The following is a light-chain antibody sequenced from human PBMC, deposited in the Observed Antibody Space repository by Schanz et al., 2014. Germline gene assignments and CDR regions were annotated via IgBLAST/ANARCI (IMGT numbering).Light chain of an antibody. J-gene: IGKJ4*01. Sequence: EIVLTQFPGTLSFSPGERATLSCRASESISSSYLAWYQQKPGQAPRLLIYGASTRATGIPARFSGSGSGTEFTLTISSLQAEDVAIYYCQHYYSLPLTFGGGTKVELK. V-gene: IGKV3-20*01. CDR3: QHYYSLPLT. CDR1: ESISSSY. CDR2: GAS.